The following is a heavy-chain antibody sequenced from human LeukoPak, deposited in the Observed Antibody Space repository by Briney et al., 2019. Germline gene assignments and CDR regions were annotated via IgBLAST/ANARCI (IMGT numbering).Heavy chain of an antibody. Sequence: GGSLRLSCAASGFTFSSYWMHWVRQAPGKGLVWVSRINSDGSSTSYADSVKGRSTISRDNAKNTLYLQMNSLRAEDTAVYYCARAMTMIVVVPNYWGQGTLVTVSS. CDR3: ARAMTMIVVVPNY. V-gene: IGHV3-74*01. J-gene: IGHJ4*02. D-gene: IGHD3-22*01. CDR1: GFTFSSYW. CDR2: INSDGSST.